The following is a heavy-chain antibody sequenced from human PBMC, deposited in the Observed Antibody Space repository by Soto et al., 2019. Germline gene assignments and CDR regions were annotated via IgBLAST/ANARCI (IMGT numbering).Heavy chain of an antibody. CDR3: AKRESMMGAFPY. J-gene: IGHJ4*02. CDR2: ISGNGGTT. D-gene: IGHD1-26*01. V-gene: IGHV3-23*01. Sequence: EVQLLESGGGLAQPGGSLRLSCATSGFTFSNYVMSWVRQAPGKGLEWVSSISGNGGTTTYADSVEGRFTVSRDYSKNTLYLQMNNLRVDDAAVYYCAKRESMMGAFPYWGQGTLVTVSS. CDR1: GFTFSNYV.